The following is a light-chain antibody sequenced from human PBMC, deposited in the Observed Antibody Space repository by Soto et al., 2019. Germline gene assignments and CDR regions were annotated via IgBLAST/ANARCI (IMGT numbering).Light chain of an antibody. CDR3: HQYNNWPPWT. J-gene: IGKJ1*01. CDR1: QSVSIN. V-gene: IGKV3-15*01. CDR2: GAS. Sequence: EVVITQSPATLSVSPGERATLSCRASQSVSINLAWYQQKPGQAPRLLIFGASTRASGSPARFSGSGSGTEFTLTISSLQSEDFAVYYCHQYNNWPPWTFGQGTKVEIK.